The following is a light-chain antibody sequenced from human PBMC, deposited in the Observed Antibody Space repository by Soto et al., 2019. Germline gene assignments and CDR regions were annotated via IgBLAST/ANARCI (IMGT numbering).Light chain of an antibody. CDR2: DAS. V-gene: IGKV1-9*01. CDR1: QGISSY. CDR3: QQVNVYPST. Sequence: IHWTQSPSSLSASVLYRVTITCLASQGISSYLGWYQQKPGKAPNLLIYDASTLHSGVPSRFSGGGSGTDFTLTISSLQPEDFATYYCQQVNVYPSTFGGGTKVDI. J-gene: IGKJ4*01.